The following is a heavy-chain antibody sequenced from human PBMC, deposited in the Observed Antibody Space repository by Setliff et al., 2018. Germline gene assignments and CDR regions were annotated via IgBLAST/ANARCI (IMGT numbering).Heavy chain of an antibody. CDR3: ARMSGFLYMDV. J-gene: IGHJ6*03. CDR1: GGTFTYYY. D-gene: IGHD3-3*01. V-gene: IGHV4-34*01. Sequence: SETLSLTCAASGGTFTYYYWTWIRQSPAKGLEWIGEITHTGTTGSTKYNPSLKGRATLSIDASKKQFSLKLTSVTAADTAVYYCARMSGFLYMDVWGKGTTVTVSS. CDR2: ITHTGTTGST.